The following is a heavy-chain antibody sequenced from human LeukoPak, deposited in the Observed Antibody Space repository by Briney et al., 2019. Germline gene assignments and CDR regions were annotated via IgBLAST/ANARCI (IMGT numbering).Heavy chain of an antibody. CDR1: AFTLTTYA. D-gene: IGHD4/OR15-4a*01. Sequence: PGGSLRLSCEASAFTLTTYAMNWVRQAPGKGLEWVSTLTGSGDYTYYADSVKGRFTISRDNSKNTLYLQMNSLRAEDTAVYYCAKDLLDYDRRVFDYWGQGTLVTVSS. CDR2: LTGSGDYT. V-gene: IGHV3-23*01. CDR3: AKDLLDYDRRVFDY. J-gene: IGHJ4*02.